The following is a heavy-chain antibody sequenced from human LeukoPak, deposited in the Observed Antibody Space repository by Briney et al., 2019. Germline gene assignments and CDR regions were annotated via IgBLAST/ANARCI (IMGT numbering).Heavy chain of an antibody. V-gene: IGHV4-34*01. Sequence: PSETLSLTCAVSGVSLTGYSWSWIRQPPGRGLEWVGEISHSGRTNYNAALKSGLTMSIATSKNRLSMRLTSVNAADTDVYYCARLCLEITMIVVVFMPTQVWFDPWGQGTLVTVSS. D-gene: IGHD3-22*01. J-gene: IGHJ5*02. CDR3: ARLCLEITMIVVVFMPTQVWFDP. CDR1: GVSLTGYS. CDR2: ISHSGRT.